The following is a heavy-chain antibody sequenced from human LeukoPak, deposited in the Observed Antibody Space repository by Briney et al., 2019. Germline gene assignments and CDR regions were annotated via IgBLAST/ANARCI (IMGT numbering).Heavy chain of an antibody. V-gene: IGHV3-7*01. D-gene: IGHD2-2*01. J-gene: IGHJ5*02. CDR1: GFIFSSYG. CDR2: IKQDGSEK. CDR3: ARGGVVPAAMDGYWFDP. Sequence: GGSLRLSCAASGFIFSSYGMHWVRQAPGKGLEWVANIKQDGSEKYYVDSVKGRFTISRDNAKNSLYLQMNSLRAEDTAVYYCARGGVVPAAMDGYWFDPWGQGTLVTVSS.